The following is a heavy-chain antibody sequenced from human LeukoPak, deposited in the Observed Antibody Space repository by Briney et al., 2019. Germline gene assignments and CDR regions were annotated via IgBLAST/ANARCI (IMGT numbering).Heavy chain of an antibody. Sequence: ASVKVSCTASGYTFTGYYMHWVRQAPGQGLEWMGWINPNSGGTNYAQRFQGRVTMTRDTSISTAYMELSRLRSDDTAVYYCARESMVRGVNIFDYWGQGTLVTVSS. V-gene: IGHV1-2*02. CDR2: INPNSGGT. D-gene: IGHD3-10*01. CDR3: ARESMVRGVNIFDY. J-gene: IGHJ4*02. CDR1: GYTFTGYY.